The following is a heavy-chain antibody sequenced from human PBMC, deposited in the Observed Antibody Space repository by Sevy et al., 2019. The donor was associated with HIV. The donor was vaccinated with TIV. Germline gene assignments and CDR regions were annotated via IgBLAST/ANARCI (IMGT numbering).Heavy chain of an antibody. Sequence: ASVKVSCKASGGTFSSYAISWVRQAPGQGLEWMGGIIPIFGTANYAQKFQGRVTITADESTSTAYMELSSLRSEDTAVYYCARGGTVAGPFDYLGQGTLVTVSS. CDR2: IIPIFGTA. V-gene: IGHV1-69*13. D-gene: IGHD6-19*01. CDR3: ARGGTVAGPFDY. CDR1: GGTFSSYA. J-gene: IGHJ4*02.